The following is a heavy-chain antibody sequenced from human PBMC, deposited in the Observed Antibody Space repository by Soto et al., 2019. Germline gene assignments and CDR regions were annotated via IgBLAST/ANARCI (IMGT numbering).Heavy chain of an antibody. CDR2: IKSKTDGGTT. Sequence: EVQMVESGGGLVKPGGSLRLSCEASGFTFSNAWMNWVRQAPGKGLEWIGRIKSKTDGGTTDYAAPVKGRFTISRDDSKNTLYLQMNSLKTEDTAVYYCTTETIAVVFGGGYWGQGTLVTVSS. J-gene: IGHJ4*02. CDR3: TTETIAVVFGGGY. D-gene: IGHD6-19*01. CDR1: GFTFSNAW. V-gene: IGHV3-15*07.